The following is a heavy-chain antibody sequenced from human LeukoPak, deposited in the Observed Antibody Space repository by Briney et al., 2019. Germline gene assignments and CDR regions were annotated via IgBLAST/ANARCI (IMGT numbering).Heavy chain of an antibody. J-gene: IGHJ5*02. D-gene: IGHD2-2*01. CDR1: GGSISSYY. V-gene: IGHV4-4*07. CDR2: IYTSGST. Sequence: SETLSLTCTVSGGSISSYYWSWIRQPAGKGLEWIGRIYTSGSTNYHPSLKSRVTMSVDTSKNQFSLKLSSVTAADTAVYYCARDVRVVPAATWFDPWGQGTLVTVSS. CDR3: ARDVRVVPAATWFDP.